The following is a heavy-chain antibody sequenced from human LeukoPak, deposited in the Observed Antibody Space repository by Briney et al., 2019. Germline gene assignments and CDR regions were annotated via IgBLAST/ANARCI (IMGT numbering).Heavy chain of an antibody. CDR2: ISYDGSNK. Sequence: EGSLRLSCAASGFTFSSYAMHWVRQAPGKGLEWVAVISYDGSNKYCADSVKGRFTISRDNSKNTLYLQMNSLRAEDTAVYYCARGASYYDSSGIFDYWGQGTLVTVSS. D-gene: IGHD3-22*01. CDR1: GFTFSSYA. CDR3: ARGASYYDSSGIFDY. J-gene: IGHJ4*02. V-gene: IGHV3-30-3*01.